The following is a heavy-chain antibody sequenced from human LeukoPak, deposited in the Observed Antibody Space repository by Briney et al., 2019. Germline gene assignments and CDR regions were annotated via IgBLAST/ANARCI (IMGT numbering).Heavy chain of an antibody. J-gene: IGHJ3*02. CDR1: GFTFDDYA. CDR3: ARGPSYYDSSYSLGAFDI. D-gene: IGHD3-22*01. V-gene: IGHV3-9*01. Sequence: SGGSLRLSCAASGFTFDDYAMHWVRQAPGKGLEWVSGISWNSGSIAYADSVRGRFTISRDNAKNSLYLQMSSLRAEDTALYYCARGPSYYDSSYSLGAFDIWGQGTTVTVSS. CDR2: ISWNSGSI.